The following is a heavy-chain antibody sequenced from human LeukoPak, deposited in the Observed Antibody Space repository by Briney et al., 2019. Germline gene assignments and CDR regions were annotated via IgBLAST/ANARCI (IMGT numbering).Heavy chain of an antibody. Sequence: GGSLRLSCAVSGFTFSSYAMNWVRQAPGKGLEWVSVISGSGGSTYYADSVKGRFTMSRDNSKNTLYLQMNSLRAEDTAVYYCAKERGNGVRGAFDIWGQGTMVTVSS. D-gene: IGHD4-17*01. CDR1: GFTFSSYA. J-gene: IGHJ3*02. CDR3: AKERGNGVRGAFDI. V-gene: IGHV3-23*01. CDR2: ISGSGGST.